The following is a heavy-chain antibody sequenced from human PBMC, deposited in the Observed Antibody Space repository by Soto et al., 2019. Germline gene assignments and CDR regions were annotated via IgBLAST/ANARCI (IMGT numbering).Heavy chain of an antibody. CDR3: ARDPPHGGTSSWDADS. V-gene: IGHV3-21*01. J-gene: IGHJ4*02. CDR2: ISSSGTFK. CDR1: GFIFTTNS. Sequence: PGGSLRLSCEASGFIFTTNSMNWVRHVPGKGLQWLSSISSSGTFKSYGDSVKGRFIISRDNAKNSLFLQMNNLSGEDTGLYYCARDPPHGGTSSWDADSWGPGTLVTVSS. D-gene: IGHD2-15*01.